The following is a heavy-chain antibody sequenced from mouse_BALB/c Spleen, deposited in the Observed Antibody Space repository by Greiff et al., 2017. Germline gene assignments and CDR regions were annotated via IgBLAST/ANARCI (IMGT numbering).Heavy chain of an antibody. V-gene: IGHV2-9*02. D-gene: IGHD2-1*01. J-gene: IGHJ2*01. CDR3: ARDDGNRYYFDY. Sequence: QVQLKESGPGLVAPSQCLSISCTASGFSLTSYGVHWVRQPPGKGLEWLGVIWAGGSTNYNSALMSRLSISKDNSKSQVFLKMNSLQTDDTAMYYCARDDGNRYYFDYWGQGTTLTVSS. CDR1: GFSLTSYG. CDR2: IWAGGST.